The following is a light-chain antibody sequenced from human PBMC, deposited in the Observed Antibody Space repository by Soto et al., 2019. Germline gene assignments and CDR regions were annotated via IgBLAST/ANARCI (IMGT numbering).Light chain of an antibody. V-gene: IGKV1-39*01. J-gene: IGKJ4*01. Sequence: DIQMTQSPSSLSASLGDRVSIACRASQTISTFLAWYQQKPGKAPEILIYSASSLQSGGPSRFSGSGSGTDFTLTISGLQPEDSATYYCQQSHSAPLTFGGGTKVEIK. CDR1: QTISTF. CDR2: SAS. CDR3: QQSHSAPLT.